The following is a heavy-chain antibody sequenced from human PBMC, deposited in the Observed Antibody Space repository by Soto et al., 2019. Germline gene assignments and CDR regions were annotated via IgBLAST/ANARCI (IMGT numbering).Heavy chain of an antibody. V-gene: IGHV4-39*01. J-gene: IGHJ4*02. CDR3: ARNGCSGGSCYRYYFDY. D-gene: IGHD2-15*01. Sequence: QLQLQESGPGLVKPSETLSLTCTVSGGSISSSSYYWGWIRQPPGKGLEWIGSIYYSGSTYYNPSLKSRVTLSVDTSKNQFSLKLSSVTAADTAVYYCARNGCSGGSCYRYYFDYWGQGTLVTVSS. CDR1: GGSISSSSYY. CDR2: IYYSGST.